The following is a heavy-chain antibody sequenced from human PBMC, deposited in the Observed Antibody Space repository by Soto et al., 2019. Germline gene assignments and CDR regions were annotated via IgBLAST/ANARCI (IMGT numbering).Heavy chain of an antibody. CDR3: ARGPDNEGYFDY. V-gene: IGHV1-69*13. J-gene: IGHJ4*02. CDR1: GGTFSSYA. D-gene: IGHD1-1*01. CDR2: IILPFGTP. Sequence: SVKVSCKASGGTFSSYAITWVRQAPGQGLEWMGVIILPFGTPNYAQTFQGRATITADESMSTAYMELSGLRSEDTAVYYCARGPDNEGYFDYWGRGTLVTVSS.